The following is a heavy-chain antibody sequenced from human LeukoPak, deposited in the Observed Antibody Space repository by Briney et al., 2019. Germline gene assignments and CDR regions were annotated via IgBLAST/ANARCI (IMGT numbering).Heavy chain of an antibody. Sequence: PGGSLRLSCAASAFTFSSYSMNWVRQAPGKGLEWVSVIYSGGSTNYAESVKGRFIVSRDNSKNTLYLQMNSLRAEDTAVYYCAREGVTHFDYWGQGTLVTVSS. D-gene: IGHD4-23*01. V-gene: IGHV3-66*01. J-gene: IGHJ4*02. CDR1: AFTFSSYS. CDR2: IYSGGST. CDR3: AREGVTHFDY.